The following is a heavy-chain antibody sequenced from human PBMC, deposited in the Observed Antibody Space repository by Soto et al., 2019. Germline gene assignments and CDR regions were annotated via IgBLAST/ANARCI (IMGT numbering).Heavy chain of an antibody. CDR2: IDWDDDK. J-gene: IGHJ5*02. V-gene: IGHV2-70*11. Sequence: SGPTLVNPTPTLTLTCTFSGFSLSTSGMCVSWIRQPPGKALEWLARIDWDDDKYYSTSLKTRLTISKDTSKNQVVLTMTNMDPVDTATYYCARTQYSSSWYWFDPWGQGTLVTVSS. CDR3: ARTQYSSSWYWFDP. D-gene: IGHD6-13*01. CDR1: GFSLSTSGMC.